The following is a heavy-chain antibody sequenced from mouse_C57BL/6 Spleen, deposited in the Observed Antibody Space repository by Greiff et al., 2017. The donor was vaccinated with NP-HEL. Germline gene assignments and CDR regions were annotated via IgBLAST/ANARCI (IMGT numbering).Heavy chain of an antibody. Sequence: EVQLQQSVAELVRPGASVKLSCTASGFNFKNTYMHWVKQRPEQGLEWIGRIDPANGNTKYAPKFQGKATITADTSSNTAYLQLSSLTSEDTAIYYCARDPAWFAYWGQGTLVTVSA. CDR2: IDPANGNT. V-gene: IGHV14-3*01. J-gene: IGHJ3*01. CDR1: GFNFKNTY. CDR3: ARDPAWFAY.